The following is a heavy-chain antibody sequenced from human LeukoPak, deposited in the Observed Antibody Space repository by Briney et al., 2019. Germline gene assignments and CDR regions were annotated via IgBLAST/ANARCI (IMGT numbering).Heavy chain of an antibody. V-gene: IGHV4-34*01. D-gene: IGHD3-10*01. CDR1: GGSFSGYY. Sequence: SETLSLTCAVYGGSFSGYYWSWIRQPPGKGLEWIGEINHSGSTNYNPSLKSRVTISVDTSKNQFSLKLSSVTAADTAVYYCARSDPPMVRGQVSHPFDYWGQGTLVTVSS. CDR2: INHSGST. CDR3: ARSDPPMVRGQVSHPFDY. J-gene: IGHJ4*02.